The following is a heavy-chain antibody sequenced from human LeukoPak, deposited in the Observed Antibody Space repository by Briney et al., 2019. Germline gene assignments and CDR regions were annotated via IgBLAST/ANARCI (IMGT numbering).Heavy chain of an antibody. J-gene: IGHJ5*02. CDR3: EKFHYALLFDP. CDR2: ISYDGSIK. Sequence: PAGSLRLTCTASGFSFTSYNFHWVRQPPGKGLQWLGCISYDGSIKYDNSVKGRFTISRDNAKNYLSLQMNSLNAEETALYYCEKFHYALLFDPWGQRTLVTVSS. V-gene: IGHV3-30*04. D-gene: IGHD4-17*01. CDR1: GFSFTSYN.